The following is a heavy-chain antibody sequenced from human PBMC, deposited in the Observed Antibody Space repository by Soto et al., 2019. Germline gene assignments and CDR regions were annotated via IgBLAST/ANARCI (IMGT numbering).Heavy chain of an antibody. J-gene: IGHJ4*02. CDR1: GFTFRDYD. V-gene: IGHV3-13*01. CDR3: ARGEYSGGGSLFDD. D-gene: IGHD1-26*01. CDR2: IGSAGDT. Sequence: ESGGGLVQPGGSLRLSCAASGFTFRDYDMHWVRQVTGKGLEWVAVIGSAGDTFYSGSVKGRFTISRENAKNSMFLQMNGLRAGDTAVYFCARGEYSGGGSLFDDWGRGTLVIVSS.